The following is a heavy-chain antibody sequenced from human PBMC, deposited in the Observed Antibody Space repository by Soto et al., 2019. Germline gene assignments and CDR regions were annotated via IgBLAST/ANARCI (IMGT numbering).Heavy chain of an antibody. Sequence: PGGSLRLSCAASGFTFSSYAMSWVRQAPGKGLEWVSAISGSGGSTYYADSVKGRFTISRDNSKNTLYLQMNSLRAEDTAVYYCAKDCLSSSWFFSDYWGQGTLVTVSS. CDR1: GFTFSSYA. J-gene: IGHJ4*02. CDR3: AKDCLSSSWFFSDY. D-gene: IGHD6-13*01. V-gene: IGHV3-23*01. CDR2: ISGSGGST.